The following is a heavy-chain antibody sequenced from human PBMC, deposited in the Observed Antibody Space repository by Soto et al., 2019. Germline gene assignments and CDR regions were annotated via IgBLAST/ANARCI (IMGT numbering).Heavy chain of an antibody. CDR3: AQRLRDYGVGCEPANYFDP. V-gene: IGHV2-5*02. Sequence: QITLKESGHTLVRPTQTLTLTCTYSGFSLSPTGVGVGWIRQPPGKALEWLALIYWDDDKRYSPSLKNRLNSNKDTSKNEVILTMTNMEPVDTATYYCAQRLRDYGVGCEPANYFDPWGQGTLVTVSS. CDR2: IYWDDDK. D-gene: IGHD2-8*01. CDR1: GFSLSPTGVG. J-gene: IGHJ5*02.